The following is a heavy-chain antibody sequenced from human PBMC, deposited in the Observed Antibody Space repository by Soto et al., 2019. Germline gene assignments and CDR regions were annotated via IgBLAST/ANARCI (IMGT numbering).Heavy chain of an antibody. V-gene: IGHV1-69*02. CDR3: PGAIVSCDFDY. J-gene: IGHJ4*02. CDR2: IIPILGIA. CDR1: GGTFSSYT. D-gene: IGHD2-15*01. Sequence: QVQLVQSGAEVKKPGSSVKVSCKAPGGTFSSYTISWVRQAPGQGLEWMGRIIPILGIANYAQKFQGRVTITANKSTSTAYVELNSLRSEDTAVYYCPGAIVSCDFDYWGQGTLVTVSS.